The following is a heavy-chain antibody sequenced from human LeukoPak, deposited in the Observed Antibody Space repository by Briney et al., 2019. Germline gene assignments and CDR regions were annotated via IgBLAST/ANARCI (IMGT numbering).Heavy chain of an antibody. CDR3: ARSWDPCSGGSCYPPGWYYYAMDV. J-gene: IGHJ6*02. CDR1: GGTFSSYA. CDR2: IIPILDIT. Sequence: SVKVSCKASGGTFSSYAISWVRQAPGQGLEWMGRIIPILDITNYAQKFQGRVTITADKSTSTAYMELSSLRSEDTAVYYCARSWDPCSGGSCYPPGWYYYAMDVWGQGTTVTVSS. D-gene: IGHD2-15*01. V-gene: IGHV1-69*04.